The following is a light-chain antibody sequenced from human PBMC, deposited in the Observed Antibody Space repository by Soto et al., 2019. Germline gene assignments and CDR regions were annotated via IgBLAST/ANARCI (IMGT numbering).Light chain of an antibody. Sequence: EIVLTQSPGTLSLSPGERATLSCRASQSVSNSYLVWYQQKPGQPPRLLIYGASSRATGIPDRFSGSGSGTDFTLTISRLEPEDFAVYYCQQDGSSPFAFGPGTKVDIK. V-gene: IGKV3-20*01. CDR1: QSVSNSY. CDR2: GAS. CDR3: QQDGSSPFA. J-gene: IGKJ3*01.